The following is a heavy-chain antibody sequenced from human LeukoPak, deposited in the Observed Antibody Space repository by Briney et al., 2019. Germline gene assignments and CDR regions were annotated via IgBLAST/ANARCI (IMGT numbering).Heavy chain of an antibody. D-gene: IGHD4-23*01. V-gene: IGHV3-33*02. Sequence: PGGSLRLSCAASGFTFSSYGMHWVRQAPGKGLEWVAVIWYDGSNKYYADSAKGRFIISRDNSKHTLFLQMNSLRAEDTAVYSCVRGNGGNSGALDIWGQGTMVTVSS. CDR2: IWYDGSNK. CDR3: VRGNGGNSGALDI. J-gene: IGHJ3*02. CDR1: GFTFSSYG.